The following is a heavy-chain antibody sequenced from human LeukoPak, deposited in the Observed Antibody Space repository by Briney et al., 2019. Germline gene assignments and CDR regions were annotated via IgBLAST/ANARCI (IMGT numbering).Heavy chain of an antibody. CDR3: AKDNRGYSYGRFDY. V-gene: IGHV3-23*01. J-gene: IGHJ4*02. CDR2: ISGSGGST. D-gene: IGHD5-18*01. CDR1: GFTFSSYA. Sequence: GGSLRLSCAASGFTFSSYAMSWVRQAPGKGLEGVSAISGSGGSTYYADSVKGRFTISRDNSKNTHYLQMNSLRAEDTAVYYCAKDNRGYSYGRFDYWGQGTLVTVSS.